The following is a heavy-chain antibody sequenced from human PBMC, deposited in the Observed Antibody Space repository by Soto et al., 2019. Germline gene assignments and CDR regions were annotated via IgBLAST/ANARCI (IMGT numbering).Heavy chain of an antibody. V-gene: IGHV1-69*01. J-gene: IGHJ6*02. CDR3: ILDCTSMSCYGYLGVDV. D-gene: IGHD2-2*01. CDR1: GGTFSSFL. CDR2: IIPVFGTA. Sequence: QVQLVQSGAEVKTPGSSVKVSCKASGGTFSSFLMGWVRQAPGQGLEWMGGIIPVFGTATYAQKCQGRVTITADDSTSTVYMELSGLKSEDTAVYYCILDCTSMSCYGYLGVDVWGQGTTVTVSS.